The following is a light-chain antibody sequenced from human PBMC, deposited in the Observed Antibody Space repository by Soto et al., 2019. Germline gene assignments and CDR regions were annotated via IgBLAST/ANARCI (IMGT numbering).Light chain of an antibody. CDR2: GAS. V-gene: IGKV3-20*01. J-gene: IGKJ4*01. CDR3: QHYRTS. CDR1: QSVSSSY. Sequence: EIVLTQSPGTLSLSPGERATLSCRASQSVSSSYLAWYQQKPGQAPRQLIYGASSRATGIPDRFSGSGSGTDFTLTITRLEGEDFAVYYCQHYRTSFGGGTRVEIK.